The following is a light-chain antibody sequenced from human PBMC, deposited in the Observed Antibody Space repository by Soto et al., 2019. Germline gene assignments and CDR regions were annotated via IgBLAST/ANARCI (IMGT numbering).Light chain of an antibody. CDR3: QSYDISLSVVV. CDR1: SSNIGAGYD. CDR2: GNS. J-gene: IGLJ2*01. Sequence: QSVLTQPPSVSGAPGQRVTISCTGSSSNIGAGYDVHWYQQLPGTAPKLLIYGNSNRPSGVPDRVSGSKSGTSASLAITGLQAEDEADYYCQSYDISLSVVVFGGGTKVTV. V-gene: IGLV1-40*01.